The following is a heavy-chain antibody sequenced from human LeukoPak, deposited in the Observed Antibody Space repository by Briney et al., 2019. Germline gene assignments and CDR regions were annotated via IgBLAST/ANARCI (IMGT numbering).Heavy chain of an antibody. D-gene: IGHD2-2*03. CDR2: ISDSGIST. J-gene: IGHJ4*02. CDR1: GFTFSNYA. Sequence: GGSLRLSCAASGFTFSNYAMSWVRQAPGKGLEWVSVISDSGISTYDADSVKGRFTISRDNSKNTLYLQMNSLRAEDTAVYYCAKLPLDIVVVPAATDDYWGQGTLVTVSS. V-gene: IGHV3-23*01. CDR3: AKLPLDIVVVPAATDDY.